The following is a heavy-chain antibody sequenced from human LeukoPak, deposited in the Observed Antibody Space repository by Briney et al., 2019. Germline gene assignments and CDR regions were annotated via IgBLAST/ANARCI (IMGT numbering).Heavy chain of an antibody. D-gene: IGHD2-2*01. V-gene: IGHV4-59*01. Sequence: SETLSLTCTVSGGSISSYYWSWIRQPPGKGLEWIGYIYYSGSTNYNPSLKSRVTISVDTSKNQFSLKLSSVTAADTAVYYCARSSSYYYYYYMDVWGKGTTVTVSS. CDR3: ARSSSYYYYYYMDV. J-gene: IGHJ6*03. CDR1: GGSISSYY. CDR2: IYYSGST.